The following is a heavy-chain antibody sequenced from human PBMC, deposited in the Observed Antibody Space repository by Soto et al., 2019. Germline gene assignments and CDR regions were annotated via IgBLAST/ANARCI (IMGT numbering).Heavy chain of an antibody. V-gene: IGHV3-7*03. Sequence: GGSLRLSCEVSGFTFSMYSMSWVRLSPGKGLEWVAKIPQDGVDGHYADSVKGRFTISRDNGKNSLYLQLNNLRAEDTAVYYCARDHLILPAHDFFYGSDVWGRGATVTVSS. J-gene: IGHJ6*02. D-gene: IGHD2-21*02. CDR2: IPQDGVDG. CDR3: ARDHLILPAHDFFYGSDV. CDR1: GFTFSMYS.